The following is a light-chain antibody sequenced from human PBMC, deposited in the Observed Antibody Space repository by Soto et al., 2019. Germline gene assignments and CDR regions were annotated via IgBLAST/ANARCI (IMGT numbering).Light chain of an antibody. J-gene: IGKJ1*01. CDR1: QAVNTR. V-gene: IGKV3D-11*03. CDR2: LAS. Sequence: EIAWTQSPATLSSFPGDRVTLSCRASQAVNTRLAWYQHKPGQAPRLLIYLASNRAAGVPARFSGSGSGTEFTLTISGLQSEDFAVYYCQESPRMFGQGTKVDIK. CDR3: QESPRM.